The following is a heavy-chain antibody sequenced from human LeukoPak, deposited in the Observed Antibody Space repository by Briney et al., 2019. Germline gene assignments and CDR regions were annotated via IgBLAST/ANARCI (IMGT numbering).Heavy chain of an antibody. D-gene: IGHD6-19*01. CDR2: INHSGST. J-gene: IGHJ5*02. CDR3: ARGGQWLVRWFDP. Sequence: SETLSLTCAVYGGSFSGYYWSWIRQPPGKGLEWIGEINHSGSTNYNPSLKSRVTISVDTSKNQFSLKLSSVTAADTAVYYRARGGQWLVRWFDPWGQRTLVTVSS. V-gene: IGHV4-34*01. CDR1: GGSFSGYY.